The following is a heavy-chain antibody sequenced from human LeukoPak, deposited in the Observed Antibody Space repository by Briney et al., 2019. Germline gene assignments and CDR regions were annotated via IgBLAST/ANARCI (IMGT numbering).Heavy chain of an antibody. CDR2: ISDIGSI. CDR3: AGHHPRNTVDF. Sequence: SETLSLTCTVSGGSISGYYWSWVRQPPGKGLEWIAYISDIGSINYNPSLKSRVTISLDTSKNQFSLKLSSVTAADTAVYYCAGHHPRNTVDFWGQGTLVTVSS. D-gene: IGHD2/OR15-2a*01. CDR1: GGSISGYY. J-gene: IGHJ4*02. V-gene: IGHV4-59*08.